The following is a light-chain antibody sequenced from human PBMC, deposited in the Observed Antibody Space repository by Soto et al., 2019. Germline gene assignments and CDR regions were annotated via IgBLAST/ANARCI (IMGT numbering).Light chain of an antibody. CDR2: WAS. Sequence: DIVMTQSPDSLAVSLGERATINCKSSQSVLSSSNNKNYLAWYQQKPGQPPKLLIYWASTRESGVPDRFSGSGSGTDFTLPISNLQAEDVAVYYCQQYYGTPYTFGQGTKLEIK. V-gene: IGKV4-1*01. CDR1: QSVLSSSNNKNY. CDR3: QQYYGTPYT. J-gene: IGKJ2*01.